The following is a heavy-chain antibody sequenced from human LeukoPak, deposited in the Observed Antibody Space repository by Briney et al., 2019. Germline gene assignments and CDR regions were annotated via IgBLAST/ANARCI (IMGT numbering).Heavy chain of an antibody. CDR2: IYHSGST. CDR1: GYSISSGYY. J-gene: IGHJ3*02. V-gene: IGHV4-38-2*01. CDR3: ARRIGAAFDI. Sequence: SETLSLTYAVSGYSISSGYYWGWIRQPPGKGLEWIGSIYHSGSTYYNPSLKSRVTISVDTSKNQFSLKLSSVTAADTAVYYCARRIGAAFDIWGQGTMVTVSS.